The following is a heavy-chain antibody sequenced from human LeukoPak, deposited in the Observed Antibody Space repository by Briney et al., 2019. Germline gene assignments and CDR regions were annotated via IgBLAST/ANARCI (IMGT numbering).Heavy chain of an antibody. Sequence: PGGSLRLSCAASGFTFSSYWMSWVRQAPGKGLEWVANIKQDGSEKYYVDSVKGRFTISRDNSKNTLYLQMNSLRAEDTALYYCAKVTPGRSVYFDYWGQGTLVTVSS. CDR3: AKVTPGRSVYFDY. J-gene: IGHJ4*02. D-gene: IGHD2-15*01. V-gene: IGHV3-7*03. CDR1: GFTFSSYW. CDR2: IKQDGSEK.